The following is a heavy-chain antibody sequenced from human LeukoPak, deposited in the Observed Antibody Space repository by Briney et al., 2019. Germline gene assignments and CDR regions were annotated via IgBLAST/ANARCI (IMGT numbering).Heavy chain of an antibody. J-gene: IGHJ4*02. V-gene: IGHV4-61*02. CDR2: IYTSGST. Sequence: SETLSLTCTVSGGSISSGGYYWSWIRQPAGKGLEWIGRIYTSGSTNYNPSLKSRVTMSVDTSKNQFSLKLSSVTAADTAVYYCARDGNYGDYVYYFDYWGQGTLVNVSS. CDR3: ARDGNYGDYVYYFDY. CDR1: GGSISSGGYY. D-gene: IGHD4-17*01.